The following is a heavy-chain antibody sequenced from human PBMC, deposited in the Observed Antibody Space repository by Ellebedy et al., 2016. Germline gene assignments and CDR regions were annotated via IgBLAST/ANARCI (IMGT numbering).Heavy chain of an antibody. CDR3: ARGRRSHDQFAPFDF. V-gene: IGHV4-4*02. D-gene: IGHD2-15*01. J-gene: IGHJ4*02. CDR1: GASISSDTW. Sequence: SCAVSGASISSDTWWSWVRQAPGKGLEWIGEIFHSGTTNLNPSLKSRVTMSLDTSKNQFSLRLNSVTAADTALYYCARGRRSHDQFAPFDFWGQGILVAVST. CDR2: IFHSGTT.